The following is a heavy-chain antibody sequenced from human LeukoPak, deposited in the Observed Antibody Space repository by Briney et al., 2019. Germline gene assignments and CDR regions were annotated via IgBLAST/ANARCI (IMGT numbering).Heavy chain of an antibody. D-gene: IGHD6-13*01. Sequence: SQTLSLTCTVSGGSISSGSYYWSWIRQPAGKGPEWIGRIYTSGSTNYNPSLKSRVTISVDTSKNQFSLKLSPVTAADTAVYYCARDYPKYSSSWYYWFDPWGQGTLVTVSS. CDR1: GGSISSGSYY. CDR2: IYTSGST. CDR3: ARDYPKYSSSWYYWFDP. J-gene: IGHJ5*02. V-gene: IGHV4-61*02.